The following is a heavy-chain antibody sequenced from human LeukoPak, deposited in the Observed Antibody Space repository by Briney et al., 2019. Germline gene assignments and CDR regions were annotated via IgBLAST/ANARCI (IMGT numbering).Heavy chain of an antibody. D-gene: IGHD3-22*01. V-gene: IGHV1-18*01. J-gene: IGHJ4*02. CDR2: ISAYNGNT. CDR1: GYTFTSYG. Sequence: GASVKVSCKASGYTFTSYGISWVRQAPGQGLEWMGWISAYNGNTNYAQKLQGRVTMTTDTSTSTAYMELRSLRSDDTAVYYCARDLSHYDSSGPHFDYWGQGTLVTVSS. CDR3: ARDLSHYDSSGPHFDY.